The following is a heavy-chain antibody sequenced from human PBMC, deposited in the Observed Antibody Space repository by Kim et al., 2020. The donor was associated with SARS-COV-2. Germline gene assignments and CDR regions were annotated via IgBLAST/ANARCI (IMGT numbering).Heavy chain of an antibody. V-gene: IGHV3-33*05. CDR1: GFTFSSYG. D-gene: IGHD1-1*01. J-gene: IGHJ6*02. Sequence: GGSLRLSCAASGFTFSSYGMHWVRQAPGKGLEWVAVISYDGSNKYYADSVKGRFTISRDNSKNTLYLQMNSLRAEDTAVYYCARERVRGPKNYYYGMDVWGQGTTVTVSS. CDR3: ARERVRGPKNYYYGMDV. CDR2: ISYDGSNK.